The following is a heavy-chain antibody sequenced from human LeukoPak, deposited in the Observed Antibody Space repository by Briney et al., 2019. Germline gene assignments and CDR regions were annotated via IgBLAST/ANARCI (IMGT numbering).Heavy chain of an antibody. Sequence: SETLSLTCTVSGGPVSSGSYYWSWIRQPPGKGLEWIGYIYYSGSTNYNPSLKSRVTISVDTSKNQFSLKLSSVTAADTAVYYCARALPGMDVWGKGTTVTVSS. CDR3: ARALPGMDV. CDR2: IYYSGST. CDR1: GGPVSSGSYY. J-gene: IGHJ6*04. V-gene: IGHV4-61*01.